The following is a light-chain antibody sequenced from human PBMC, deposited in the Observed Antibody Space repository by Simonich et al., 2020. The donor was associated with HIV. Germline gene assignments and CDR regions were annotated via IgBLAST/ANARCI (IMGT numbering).Light chain of an antibody. V-gene: IGLV6-57*01. Sequence: NFMLTQPHSVSDSPGKTVTIFCTRSSGSIDGNYVQSHQHRPGSSPTTVIYEAYQRPSGVPVRFSGSIDPSSNTASLTISGLRTEDEADYYCQSYESSQGVFGTGTKVTVL. CDR3: QSYESSQGV. CDR2: EAY. CDR1: SGSIDGNY. J-gene: IGLJ1*01.